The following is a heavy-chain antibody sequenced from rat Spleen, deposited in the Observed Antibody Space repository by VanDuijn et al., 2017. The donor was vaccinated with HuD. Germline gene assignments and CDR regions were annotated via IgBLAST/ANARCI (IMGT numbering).Heavy chain of an antibody. D-gene: IGHD1-6*01. J-gene: IGHJ1*01. CDR2: ISYSGST. CDR1: GNSITSNY. V-gene: IGHV3-1*01. CDR3: ARAYYGYWSFDF. Sequence: EVQLQESGPGLVKPAQSLSLTCSVTGNSITSNYWGWVRKFPGNKMEWMGYISYSGSTSYNPSLKSRISISRDSSKNQFFLQVNSVTTEDTATYYCARAYYGYWSFDFWGPGTMVTVSS.